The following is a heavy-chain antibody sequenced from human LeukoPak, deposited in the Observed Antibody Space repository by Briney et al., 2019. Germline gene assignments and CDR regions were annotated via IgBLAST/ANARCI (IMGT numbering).Heavy chain of an antibody. CDR1: GFTFDDYG. CDR3: SKGDCSGGTCLLPHDF. CDR2: IKSKTVGETP. D-gene: IGHD2-15*01. Sequence: GGSLRLSCAASGFTFDDYGMSWVRQAPGKGLEWVGRIKSKTVGETPAYAAPVKGRFTISRDDSKNTLYLQMNNLRTDDTAVYYCSKGDCSGGTCLLPHDFWGQGTLVTVSS. V-gene: IGHV3-15*01. J-gene: IGHJ4*02.